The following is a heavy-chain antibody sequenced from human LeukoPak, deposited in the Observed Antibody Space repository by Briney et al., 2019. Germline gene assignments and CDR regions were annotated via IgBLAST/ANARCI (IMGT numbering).Heavy chain of an antibody. J-gene: IGHJ5*02. CDR2: MNPNSGNT. CDR1: GYTFTGYD. D-gene: IGHD2-2*01. V-gene: IGHV1-8*01. CDR3: ARGYCSSTSCSNWFDP. Sequence: GASVKVSCKASGYTFTGYDINWVRQATGQGLEWMGWMNPNSGNTGYAQKFQGRVTMTRNTSISTAYMELSSLRSEDTAVYYCARGYCSSTSCSNWFDPWGQGTLVTVSS.